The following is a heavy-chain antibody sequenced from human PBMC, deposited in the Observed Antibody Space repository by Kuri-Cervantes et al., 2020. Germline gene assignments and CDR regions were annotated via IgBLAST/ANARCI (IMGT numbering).Heavy chain of an antibody. D-gene: IGHD3-16*02. CDR2: IKSKTDGGTT. J-gene: IGHJ4*02. CDR3: ARLGDYVWGSYRGFDY. Sequence: GESLKISCAASGFTFSSYAMSWVRQPPGKGLEWVGRIKSKTDGGTTDYAAPVKGRFTISRDNAKNSLYLQMNSLRAEDTAVYYCARLGDYVWGSYRGFDYWGQGTLVTVSS. V-gene: IGHV3-15*01. CDR1: GFTFSSYA.